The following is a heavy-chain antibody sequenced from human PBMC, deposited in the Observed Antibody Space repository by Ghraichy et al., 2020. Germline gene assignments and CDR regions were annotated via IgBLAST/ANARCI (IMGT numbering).Heavy chain of an antibody. CDR1: GFTFSSYA. Sequence: GGSLRLSCAASGFTFSSYAMSWVRQAPGKGLEWVSTISGSGDSTYYADSVKGRFTISRDNSKNTLYLHMNSLRAEDTAVYYCAKAKNSIGNSVYNYWGQGTLVTVSS. D-gene: IGHD4-23*01. CDR3: AKAKNSIGNSVYNY. V-gene: IGHV3-23*01. CDR2: ISGSGDST. J-gene: IGHJ4*02.